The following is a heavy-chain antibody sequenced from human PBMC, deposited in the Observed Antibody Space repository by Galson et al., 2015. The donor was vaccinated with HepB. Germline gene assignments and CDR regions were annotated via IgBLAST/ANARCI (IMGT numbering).Heavy chain of an antibody. J-gene: IGHJ6*02. CDR2: TYYRSKWYN. CDR1: GDSVSSNSAA. CDR3: ARERLYGSGTDFNCYGMDV. V-gene: IGHV6-1*01. D-gene: IGHD3-10*01. Sequence: CAISGDSVSSNSAAWNWIRQSPSRGLEWLGRTYYRSKWYNDYAVSVKSRITINPDTSKNQFSLQLNSVTPEDTAVYCCARERLYGSGTDFNCYGMDVWGQGTTVTVSS.